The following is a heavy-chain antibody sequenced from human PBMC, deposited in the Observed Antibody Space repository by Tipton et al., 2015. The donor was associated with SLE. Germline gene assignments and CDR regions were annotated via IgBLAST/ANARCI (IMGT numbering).Heavy chain of an antibody. Sequence: TLSLTCTVSGDSIDMNSHYWGWIRQPPGKGLEWIGSIYYSGNTYHNPSLKSRVTISIDTSKNQSSLNLNSVTAADTAVYYCARVPFGAWRFDLWGQGTLVTVSS. V-gene: IGHV4-39*07. D-gene: IGHD2-21*02. CDR3: ARVPFGAWRFDL. CDR2: IYYSGNT. J-gene: IGHJ4*02. CDR1: GDSIDMNSHY.